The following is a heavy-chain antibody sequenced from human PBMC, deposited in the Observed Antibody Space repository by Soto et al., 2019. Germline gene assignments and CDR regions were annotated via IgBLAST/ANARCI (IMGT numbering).Heavy chain of an antibody. V-gene: IGHV1-18*04. CDR3: AREYRVWSGSNWFDP. CDR2: ISAYNGNT. J-gene: IGHJ5*02. Sequence: ASVKVSFKASGYTFTSYGISWLRQAPGQGLEWMGWISAYNGNTNYAQKLQGRVTMTTDTSTSTAYMELRSLRSDDTAVYYCAREYRVWSGSNWFDPWGQGTLVTVSS. CDR1: GYTFTSYG. D-gene: IGHD3-3*01.